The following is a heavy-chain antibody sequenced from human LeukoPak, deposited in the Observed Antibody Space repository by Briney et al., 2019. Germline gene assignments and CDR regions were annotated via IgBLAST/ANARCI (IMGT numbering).Heavy chain of an antibody. CDR3: AVGFFGGDAY. D-gene: IGHD2-21*02. J-gene: IGHJ4*02. CDR2: IDPSDSYS. V-gene: IGHV5-10-1*01. Sequence: GESLKISCKGSGYRFTSYWISWVRQMPGKGLKWMGSIDPSDSYSSHSPSFQGHVTISVDKSIATAYLQWSSLKASDTAIYYCAVGFFGGDAYWGQGTLVTVSS. CDR1: GYRFTSYW.